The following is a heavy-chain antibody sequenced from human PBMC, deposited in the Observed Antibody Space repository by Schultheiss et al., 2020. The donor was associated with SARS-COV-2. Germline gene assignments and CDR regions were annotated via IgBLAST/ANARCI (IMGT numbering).Heavy chain of an antibody. D-gene: IGHD1/OR15-1a*01. CDR2: IFSNDEK. CDR3: AHTGEYNWNTNFDY. Sequence: SGPTLVKPTETLTLTCTVSGFSLSNARMGVSWIRQPPGKALECLAHIFSNDEKSYSTSLKSRLTISKDTSKNQVVLTMTNMDPVDTATYYCAHTGEYNWNTNFDYWGQGTLVTVSS. V-gene: IGHV2-26*01. J-gene: IGHJ4*02. CDR1: GFSLSNARMG.